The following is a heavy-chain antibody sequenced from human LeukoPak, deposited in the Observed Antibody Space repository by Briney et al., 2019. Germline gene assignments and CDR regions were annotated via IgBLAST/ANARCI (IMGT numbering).Heavy chain of an antibody. V-gene: IGHV1-18*01. CDR1: GYTFTING. CDR2: SSAYNGNT. D-gene: IGHD6-13*01. CDR3: ARVAATIFWYYGMDV. Sequence: ASVKVSCTASGYTFTINGISWVRQAPGQGLEWMGWSSAYNGNTNYAQKVQGRVTMTTDTSTSTGYMELRSLRSDDTAVYYCARVAATIFWYYGMDVWGQGTTVTVPS. J-gene: IGHJ6*02.